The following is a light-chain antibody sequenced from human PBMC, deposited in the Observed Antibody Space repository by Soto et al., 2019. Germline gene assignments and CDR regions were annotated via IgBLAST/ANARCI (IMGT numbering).Light chain of an antibody. CDR2: DVS. CDR1: SSDVGGYDY. CDR3: TSYSSSTTYV. J-gene: IGLJ1*01. Sequence: HSALTQPASVSGSPTQSITISCTGTSSDVGGYDYVSWYQQHPGKAPKLMIYDVSSRPSGVSNRFSGSKSGNTASLTISGLQAEDEADYYCTSYSSSTTYVFGTGTKVTVL. V-gene: IGLV2-14*03.